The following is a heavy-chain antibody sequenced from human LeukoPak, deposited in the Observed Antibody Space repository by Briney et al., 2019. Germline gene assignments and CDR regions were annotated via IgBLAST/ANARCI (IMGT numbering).Heavy chain of an antibody. CDR1: GFTFSSYE. CDR3: ARATFYGDYDYFDY. J-gene: IGHJ4*02. CDR2: ISSSGSTI. V-gene: IGHV3-48*03. D-gene: IGHD4-17*01. Sequence: PGGSLRLSCAASGFTFSSYEMNWVRQAPGKGLEWVSYISSSGSTIYYADSVKGRFTISRDNAKNSLYLQMNSLRAEDTAVYYCARATFYGDYDYFDYWGQGTLVTVSS.